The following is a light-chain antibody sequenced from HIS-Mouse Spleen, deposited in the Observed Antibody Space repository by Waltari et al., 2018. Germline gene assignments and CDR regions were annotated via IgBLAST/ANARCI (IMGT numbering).Light chain of an antibody. V-gene: IGLV3-10*01. CDR3: YSTDSSGNHRV. CDR1: ALPKKY. Sequence: SYELTQPPSVSVSPGQTARITCSGDALPKKYAYWYQQKSGQAPLLVIHEDSKRPSGIPERFSGSSSGTMATLTISGAQVEDEADYYCYSTDSSGNHRVFGGGTKLTVL. J-gene: IGLJ2*01. CDR2: EDS.